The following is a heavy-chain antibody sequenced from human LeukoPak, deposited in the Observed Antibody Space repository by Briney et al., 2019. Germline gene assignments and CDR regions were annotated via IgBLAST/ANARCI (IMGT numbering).Heavy chain of an antibody. CDR3: ARGMEDYYGSGSYYKAGGYYFDY. V-gene: IGHV1-18*01. CDR2: ISAYNGNT. CDR1: GGTFSSYA. J-gene: IGHJ4*02. Sequence: ASVKVSCKASGGTFSSYAISWVRQAPGQGLEWMGWISAYNGNTNYAQKFQGRVTITRDTSASTAYMELSSLRSEDTAVYYCARGMEDYYGSGSYYKAGGYYFDYWGQGTLVTVSS. D-gene: IGHD3-10*01.